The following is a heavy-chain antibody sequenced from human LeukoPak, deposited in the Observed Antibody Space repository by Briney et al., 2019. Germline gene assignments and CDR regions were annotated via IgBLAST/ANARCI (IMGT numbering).Heavy chain of an antibody. J-gene: IGHJ4*02. D-gene: IGHD2-2*01. CDR3: ARVGGVPAETDFDY. CDR2: IYYSGST. CDR1: GGSISSSSYY. V-gene: IGHV4-61*05. Sequence: PSETLSLTCIVSGGSISSSSYYWDWIRQPPGKGLEWIGYIYYSGSTNYNPSLKSRVTISVDTSKNQFSLKLSSVTAADTAVYYCARVGGVPAETDFDYWGQGTLVTVSS.